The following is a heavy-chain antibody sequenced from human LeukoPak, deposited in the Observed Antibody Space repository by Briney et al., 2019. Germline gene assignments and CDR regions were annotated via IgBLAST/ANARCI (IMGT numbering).Heavy chain of an antibody. CDR3: ARGVPGPTGFQGNLDY. CDR1: GGSISSYY. CDR2: IFYSGSA. D-gene: IGHD4-17*01. V-gene: IGHV4-59*01. J-gene: IGHJ4*02. Sequence: SETLSLTCTVSGGSISSYYWSWIRQPPGKGLEWIGYIFYSGSAYYSPSLKSRVTITVDTSKNQFSLRLSSVTTADTALYYCARGVPGPTGFQGNLDYWGQGTLVTVSS.